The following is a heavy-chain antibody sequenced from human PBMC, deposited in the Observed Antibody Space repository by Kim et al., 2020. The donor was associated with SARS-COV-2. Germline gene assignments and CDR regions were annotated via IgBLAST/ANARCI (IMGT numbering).Heavy chain of an antibody. V-gene: IGHV3-23*01. CDR1: GFSFSTYA. CDR3: AKDYDSSSFYRFSFFDY. D-gene: IGHD3-22*01. Sequence: GESLKISCAASGFSFSTYAMTWVRQAPGKGLEWVSVISGSGDVTYSAASVKGRFTISRDNSKDTLYLQMNSLRVEDTALYYCAKDYDSSSFYRFSFFDYWGQGTLVTVSS. CDR2: ISGSGDVT. J-gene: IGHJ4*02.